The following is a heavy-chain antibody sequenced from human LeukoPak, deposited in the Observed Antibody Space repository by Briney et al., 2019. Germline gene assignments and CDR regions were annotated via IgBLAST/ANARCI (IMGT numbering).Heavy chain of an antibody. CDR1: GYTFTSYG. CDR3: GGTVYYYYGMDV. V-gene: IGHV1-18*01. Sequence: GASVKVSCKASGYTFTSYGISWVRQAPGQGLGWMGWISAYNGNTNYAQKLQGRVTMTTDTSTSTAYMELRSLRSDDTAVYYCGGTVYYYYGMDVWGQGTTVTVSS. D-gene: IGHD1-1*01. J-gene: IGHJ6*02. CDR2: ISAYNGNT.